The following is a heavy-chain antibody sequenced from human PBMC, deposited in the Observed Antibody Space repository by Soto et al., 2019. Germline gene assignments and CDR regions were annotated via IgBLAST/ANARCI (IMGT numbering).Heavy chain of an antibody. CDR1: GFTFSSYG. J-gene: IGHJ4*02. D-gene: IGHD3-10*01. CDR2: ISYDGSNK. Sequence: PGGSLRLSCAASGFTFSSYGMHWVRQAPGKGLEWVAVISYDGSNKYYADSVKGRFTISRDNSKNTLYLQMNSLRAEDTAVYYCAKARSLVRGPMPYWGQGTLVTVSS. V-gene: IGHV3-30*18. CDR3: AKARSLVRGPMPY.